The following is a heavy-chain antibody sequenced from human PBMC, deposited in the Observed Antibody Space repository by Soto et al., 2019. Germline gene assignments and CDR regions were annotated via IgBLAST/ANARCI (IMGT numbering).Heavy chain of an antibody. CDR2: IWNDGNKK. J-gene: IGHJ3*02. V-gene: IGHV3-33*01. D-gene: IGHD3-16*01. CDR1: GFTFSNYG. Sequence: QVQLVESGGGVVQPGRSLRLSCAASGFTFSNYGMHWVRQAPGKGLEWVAVIWNDGNKKYYADSVKGRFTISRDNSENTLFWQRNSLTAEDTAVYYCVRGGKTAGAFDIWGHVTMVTVSS. CDR3: VRGGKTAGAFDI.